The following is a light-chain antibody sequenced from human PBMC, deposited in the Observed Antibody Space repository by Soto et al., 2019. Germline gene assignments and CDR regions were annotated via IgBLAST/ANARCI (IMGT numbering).Light chain of an antibody. Sequence: EIVMTPSPATLSVSPGERATLSCRASQSVSNNLAWYQQKPGQAPRLLMYGASTRATGIPARFSGSGSATQFTLTISSLQSEDFGFYYCQQYKQWPVAFGEGTKVDIK. J-gene: IGKJ4*01. CDR1: QSVSNN. V-gene: IGKV3-15*01. CDR2: GAS. CDR3: QQYKQWPVA.